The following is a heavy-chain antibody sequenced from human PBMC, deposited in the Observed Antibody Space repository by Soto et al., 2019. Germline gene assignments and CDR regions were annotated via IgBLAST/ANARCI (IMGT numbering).Heavy chain of an antibody. J-gene: IGHJ3*02. V-gene: IGHV1-8*01. D-gene: IGHD2-2*01. CDR1: GYTFTSYD. Sequence: GASVTVSCKASGYTFTSYDMNWVRQATGHGIEWMGWRNPNSGNTGYAQKFQVRVTMTRNTSISTAYMELSSLRSEGTAVYYCARAEVLAGAFDNWGQGTMVTVSS. CDR2: RNPNSGNT. CDR3: ARAEVLAGAFDN.